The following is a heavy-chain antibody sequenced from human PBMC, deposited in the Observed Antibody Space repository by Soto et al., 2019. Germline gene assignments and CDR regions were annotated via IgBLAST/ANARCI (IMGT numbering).Heavy chain of an antibody. J-gene: IGHJ5*02. V-gene: IGHV3-23*01. CDR1: GFPFSSYG. CDR2: ISGSDGTT. Sequence: GGSLRLSCAASGFPFSSYGMNWVRQAPGKGLEWVSAISGSDGTTHYADSVRGRFTISRDNSNNTVFLQMNSLRVEDTGLYYCARGCTVSIPRNWFDPWGQGTLVTVSS. CDR3: ARGCTVSIPRNWFDP. D-gene: IGHD2-8*01.